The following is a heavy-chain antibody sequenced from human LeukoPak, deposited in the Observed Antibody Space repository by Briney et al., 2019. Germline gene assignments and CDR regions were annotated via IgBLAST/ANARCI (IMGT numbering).Heavy chain of an antibody. CDR2: ISRSGGST. CDR1: GSTFSNYA. V-gene: IGHV3-23*01. D-gene: IGHD2-21*02. J-gene: IGHJ4*02. Sequence: GGSLRLSCAASGSTFSNYAMSWVRQAPGKGLELVSAISRSGGSTYYADSVKGRFTISRDNSKNTLYLQMNSLGAEDTAVYFCARGGGDYCFDYWGQGALVTVSS. CDR3: ARGGGDYCFDY.